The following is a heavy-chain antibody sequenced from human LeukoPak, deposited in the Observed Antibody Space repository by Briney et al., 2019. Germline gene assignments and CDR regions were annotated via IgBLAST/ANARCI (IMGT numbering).Heavy chain of an antibody. CDR3: AKARPSGELVLDY. V-gene: IGHV3-74*01. CDR2: INSDGSST. Sequence: GGSLRLSCAASGFTFSSYWMHWVRQSPGKGLVWVSRINSDGSSTSYADSVKGRFTISRDNSKNTLYLQMNSLRAEDTAVYYCAKARPSGELVLDYWGQGTLVTVSS. J-gene: IGHJ4*02. D-gene: IGHD6-13*01. CDR1: GFTFSSYW.